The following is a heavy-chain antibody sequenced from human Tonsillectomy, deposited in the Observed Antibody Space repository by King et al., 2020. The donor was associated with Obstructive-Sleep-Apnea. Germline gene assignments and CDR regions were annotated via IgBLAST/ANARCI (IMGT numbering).Heavy chain of an antibody. D-gene: IGHD1-26*01. Sequence: VQLQESGPGLVKPSQTLSLTCTVSGGSISSGGYYWSWIRQHPGKGLGGIGCIYHSGGTYYNPSPKSRVTISVDTSKKQFSLKVSSVTAADTAVYYCAAQGRGKFDYWGQGTLVTVSS. J-gene: IGHJ4*02. V-gene: IGHV4-31*03. CDR3: AAQGRGKFDY. CDR2: IYHSGGT. CDR1: GGSISSGGYY.